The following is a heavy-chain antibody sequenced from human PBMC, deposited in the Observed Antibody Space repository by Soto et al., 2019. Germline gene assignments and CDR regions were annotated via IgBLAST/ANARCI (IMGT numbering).Heavy chain of an antibody. CDR1: GYTFTSYA. CDR3: ARVPGALGAFDI. CDR2: INAGNGNT. V-gene: IGHV1-3*01. Sequence: QVQLVQSGAEVKKPGASVKVSCKASGYTFTSYAMHWVRQAPGQRLEWMGWINAGNGNTKYSQKFQGRVTITWDTSASTAYMELSSLRSEDTAVYYCARVPGALGAFDIWGQGTMVTVSS. J-gene: IGHJ3*02. D-gene: IGHD3-10*01.